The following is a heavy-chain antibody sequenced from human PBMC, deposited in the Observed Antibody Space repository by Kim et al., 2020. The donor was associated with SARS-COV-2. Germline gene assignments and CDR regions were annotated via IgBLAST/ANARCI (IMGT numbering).Heavy chain of an antibody. Sequence: GGSLRLSCAASGFAFRSYNMNWVRQAPGKGLEWISSISSSGGYIYNADSVKGRFTISRDNAKNSLNLQMNSLRAEDTAVYYCAREFYYESSGSYFYHGMDVWGQGTTVTVSS. D-gene: IGHD3-22*01. CDR3: AREFYYESSGSYFYHGMDV. V-gene: IGHV3-21*06. J-gene: IGHJ6*02. CDR2: ISSSGGYI. CDR1: GFAFRSYN.